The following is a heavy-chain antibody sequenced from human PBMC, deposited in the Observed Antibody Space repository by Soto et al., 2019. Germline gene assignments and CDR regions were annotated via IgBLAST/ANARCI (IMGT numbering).Heavy chain of an antibody. CDR2: IWYDGSNK. D-gene: IGHD6-13*01. CDR1: GFTFSSYG. V-gene: IGHV3-33*01. J-gene: IGHJ4*01. Sequence: QVQLVESGGGVVQPGRFLGLFCAASGFTFSSYGMDWVRQDPGKGLEWVAVIWYDGSNKYYADSVKGRFTISRDNSKNTLYMQMNSLRAEDTAVYYCARDDGGYSSSWGYWGHGTLVTVSS. CDR3: ARDDGGYSSSWGY.